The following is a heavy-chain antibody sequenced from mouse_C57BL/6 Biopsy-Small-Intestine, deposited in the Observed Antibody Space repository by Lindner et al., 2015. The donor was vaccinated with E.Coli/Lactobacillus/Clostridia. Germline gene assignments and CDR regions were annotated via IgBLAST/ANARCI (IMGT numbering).Heavy chain of an antibody. CDR3: AREDYGSSFDY. D-gene: IGHD1-1*01. V-gene: IGHV5-17*01. J-gene: IGHJ2*01. CDR2: ISRGSSTI. Sequence: VQLQESGGGLVKPGGSLKLSCAASGFTFSDYGMHWVRQAPEKGLEWVAYISRGSSTIYYADTVKGRFTISRDNAKNTLFLQMTSLRSEDTAMYYCAREDYGSSFDYWGQGTTLTVSS. CDR1: GFTFSDYG.